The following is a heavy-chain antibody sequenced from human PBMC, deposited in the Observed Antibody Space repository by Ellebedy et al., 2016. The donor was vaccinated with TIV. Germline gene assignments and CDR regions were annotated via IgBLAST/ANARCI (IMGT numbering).Heavy chain of an antibody. CDR3: ARDSRQWLEEYQYEY. CDR1: GYTFTSYY. J-gene: IGHJ4*02. V-gene: IGHV1-46*01. D-gene: IGHD6-19*01. Sequence: ASVKVSCKASGYTFTSYYMHWVRQAPGQGLEWMGLINTSGGSTSYAQKFQGRVTMTRDTSTSTVYMELSSLRSEDTGVYYCARDSRQWLEEYQYEYWGQGTLVIVSS. CDR2: INTSGGST.